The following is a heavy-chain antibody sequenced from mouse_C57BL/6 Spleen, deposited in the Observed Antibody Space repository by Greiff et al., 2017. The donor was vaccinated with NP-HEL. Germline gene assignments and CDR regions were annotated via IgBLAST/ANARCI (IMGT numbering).Heavy chain of an antibody. CDR3: ARDDTTVVGYFDV. Sequence: QVQLQQPGAELVKPGASVKLSCKASGYTFTSYWMQWVKQRPGQGLEWIGEIDPSDSYTNYNQKFKGKAPLTVDTSSSTAYMQLSSLTSEDSAVYYCARDDTTVVGYFDVWGTGTTVTVSS. J-gene: IGHJ1*03. D-gene: IGHD1-1*01. V-gene: IGHV1-50*01. CDR1: GYTFTSYW. CDR2: IDPSDSYT.